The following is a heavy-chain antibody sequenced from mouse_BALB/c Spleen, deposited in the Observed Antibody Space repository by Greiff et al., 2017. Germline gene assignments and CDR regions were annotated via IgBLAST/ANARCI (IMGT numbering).Heavy chain of an antibody. CDR2: ISYDGSN. CDR1: GYSITSGYY. V-gene: IGHV3-6*02. J-gene: IGHJ3*01. CDR3: AREGDTPAWFAY. Sequence: DVKLVESGPGLVKPSQSLSLTCSVTGYSITSGYYWNWIRQFPGNKLEWMGYISYDGSNNYNPSLKNRISITRDTSKNQFFLKLNSVTTEDTATYYCAREGDTPAWFAYWGQGTLVTVSA.